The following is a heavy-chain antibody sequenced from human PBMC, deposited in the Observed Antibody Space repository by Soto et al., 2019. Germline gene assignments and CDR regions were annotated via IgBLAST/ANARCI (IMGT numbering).Heavy chain of an antibody. CDR3: ATERRNYYDSSGTFDY. V-gene: IGHV4-31*03. CDR2: IYYSGST. D-gene: IGHD3-22*01. CDR1: GGSISSGGYY. Sequence: SETLSLTCTVSGGSISSGGYYWSWIRQHPGKGLEWIGYIYYSGSTYYNPSLKSRVTISVDTSKNQFSLKLSSVTAADTAVYYCATERRNYYDSSGTFDYWGQGTLVTVSS. J-gene: IGHJ4*02.